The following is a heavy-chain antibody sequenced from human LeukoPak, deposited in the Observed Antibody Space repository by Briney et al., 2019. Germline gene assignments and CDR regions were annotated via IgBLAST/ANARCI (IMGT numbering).Heavy chain of an antibody. J-gene: IGHJ4*02. V-gene: IGHV1-69*05. CDR1: GGTFSSYA. CDR3: ARDSDYYDSSGYYSTYFHY. D-gene: IGHD3-22*01. Sequence: SVKVSCKASGGTFSSYAISWVRQSPGQGLEWMGGIIPIFGTANYAQKFQGRVTITTDESTSTAYMELSSLRSEDTAVYYCARDSDYYDSSGYYSTYFHYWGQGTLVTVSS. CDR2: IIPIFGTA.